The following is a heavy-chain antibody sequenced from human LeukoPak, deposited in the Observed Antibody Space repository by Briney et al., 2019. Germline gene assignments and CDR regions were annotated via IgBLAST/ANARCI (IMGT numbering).Heavy chain of an antibody. D-gene: IGHD4-17*01. V-gene: IGHV3-23*01. Sequence: GGSLRLSCAASGFTFSSSAMSWVRQAPGKGLEWVSSISGSGSGGSTYYADSVKGRFTISRDNSKNTLYLQMNSLRAEDTAVYYCAKDIDDYGDWEADYWGQGTLVTVSS. J-gene: IGHJ4*02. CDR2: ISGSGSGGST. CDR3: AKDIDDYGDWEADY. CDR1: GFTFSSSA.